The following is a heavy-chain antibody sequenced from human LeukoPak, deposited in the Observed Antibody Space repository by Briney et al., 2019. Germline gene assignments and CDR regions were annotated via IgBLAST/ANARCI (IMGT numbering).Heavy chain of an antibody. CDR3: ARQASGYCFDY. V-gene: IGHV4-39*01. Sequence: SQTLSLTCTVSGGSISSSNYYWGWIRQPPGKGLEWIGTIYYSGSTYYNPSLKSRVTISVDTSKNQFSLKLSSVTAADTAVFYCARQASGYCFDYWGQGTLVTVSS. CDR1: GGSISSSNYY. D-gene: IGHD3-22*01. CDR2: IYYSGST. J-gene: IGHJ4*02.